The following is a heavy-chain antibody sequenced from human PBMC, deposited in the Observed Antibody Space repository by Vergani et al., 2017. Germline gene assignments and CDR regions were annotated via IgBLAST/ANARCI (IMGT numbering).Heavy chain of an antibody. CDR2: INPNSGGT. V-gene: IGHV1-2*02. J-gene: IGHJ4*02. CDR3: ARARNDPLYNWNDLCDY. CDR1: GYTFTGYY. Sequence: QVQLVQSGAEVKKPGASVKVSCKASGYTFTGYYMHWVRQAPGQGLEWMGWINPNSGGTNYAQKFQGRVTMTRDTSISTAYMELSRLRSDDTAVYYCARARNDPLYNWNDLCDYWGQGTLVTVSS. D-gene: IGHD1-1*01.